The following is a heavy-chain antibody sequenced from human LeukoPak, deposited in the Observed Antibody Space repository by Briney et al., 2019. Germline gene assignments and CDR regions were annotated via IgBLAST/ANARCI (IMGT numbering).Heavy chain of an antibody. CDR1: GGSISSYY. J-gene: IGHJ6*02. CDR3: ARDRYGMDV. V-gene: IGHV4-59*01. Sequence: SETLSLTCTVSGGSISSYYWSWIRQPPGKGLEWIGYIYYSGSTNYNPSLKSRVTISVDTSKNQFSLKLSSVTAADTAVYYCARDRYGMDVWGQGTTVTVSS. CDR2: IYYSGST.